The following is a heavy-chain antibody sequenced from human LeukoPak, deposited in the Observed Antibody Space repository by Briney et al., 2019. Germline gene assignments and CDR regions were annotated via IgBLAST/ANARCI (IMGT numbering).Heavy chain of an antibody. D-gene: IGHD6-13*01. CDR2: INPSGGSA. J-gene: IGHJ4*02. Sequence: GASVKVSCKASVYTFTAYYMHSVRQAPGQGLEWMGMINPSGGSANYAQKFQGRVTVTRDTSTSTGYMELSSLRSGDTALYFCERGGSEQLAPPFYSRGQGTLVTVSS. CDR1: VYTFTAYY. V-gene: IGHV1-46*01. CDR3: ERGGSEQLAPPFYS.